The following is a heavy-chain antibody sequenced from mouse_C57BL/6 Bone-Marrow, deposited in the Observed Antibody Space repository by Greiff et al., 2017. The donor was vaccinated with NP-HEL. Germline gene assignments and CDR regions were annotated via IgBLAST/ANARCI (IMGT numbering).Heavy chain of an antibody. V-gene: IGHV1-64*01. CDR1: GYTFTSYW. CDR2: IHPNSGST. D-gene: IGHD2-5*01. J-gene: IGHJ4*01. Sequence: VQLQQSGAELVKPGASVTLSCKASGYTFTSYWMHWVKQRPGQGLEWIGMIHPNSGSTNYNEKFKSKATLTVDKSSSTAYMQLSSLTSEDSAVYYCARDSIVTTCDYYAMDYWGQGTSVTVSS. CDR3: ARDSIVTTCDYYAMDY.